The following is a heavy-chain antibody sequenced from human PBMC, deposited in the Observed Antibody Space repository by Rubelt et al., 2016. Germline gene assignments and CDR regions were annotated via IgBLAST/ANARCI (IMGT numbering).Heavy chain of an antibody. J-gene: IGHJ4*02. Sequence: GGSISSNNWWTWLRQPPGKGLEWIGEISHRGSTSYNPSLKSRVTFSVDSSKNQFSLKVNSVTAADTAVYYCARGDIAARLQYWGQGTLVTVTS. D-gene: IGHD6-6*01. CDR2: ISHRGST. V-gene: IGHV4-4*02. CDR3: ARGDIAARLQY. CDR1: GGSISSNNW.